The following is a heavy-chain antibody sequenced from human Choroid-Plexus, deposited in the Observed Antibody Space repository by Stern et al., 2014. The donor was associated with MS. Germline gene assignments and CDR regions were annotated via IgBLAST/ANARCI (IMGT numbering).Heavy chain of an antibody. V-gene: IGHV3-30*18. D-gene: IGHD2-8*01. CDR3: AKDRQYLTYFFDH. Sequence: VQLVESGGGVVQPGRPLRLSCAASGFTFGSCAMHWVRQAPGKGLEWVAGVSYDGSNKYYGDSLKGRFTVSRDNSQNTLYMQMSSLRAEDTAVYYCAKDRQYLTYFFDHWGQGSLVTVSS. CDR1: GFTFGSCA. J-gene: IGHJ5*02. CDR2: VSYDGSNK.